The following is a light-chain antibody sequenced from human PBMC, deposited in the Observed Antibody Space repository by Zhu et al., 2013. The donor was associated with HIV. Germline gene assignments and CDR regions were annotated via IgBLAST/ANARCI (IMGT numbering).Light chain of an antibody. Sequence: ESVLTQSPGTLSLSPGERATLFCRARQSVSTTDLAWYQQKPGQAPRLLIFGASSRATGIPDRFSGSGSGTDFSLTISRLEPEDFAVYYCQQYGSSFTWTFGQGTKVEI. CDR3: QQYGSSFTWT. CDR2: GAS. J-gene: IGKJ1*01. CDR1: QSVSTTD. V-gene: IGKV3-20*01.